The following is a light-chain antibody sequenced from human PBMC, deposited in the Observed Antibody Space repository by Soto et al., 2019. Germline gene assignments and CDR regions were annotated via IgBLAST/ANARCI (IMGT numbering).Light chain of an antibody. J-gene: IGLJ1*01. V-gene: IGLV2-11*01. Sequence: QSVLTQPRSVSGSPGRSVTVSCIGTSSDVGDYNSVSWYQQHPGKAPKLMIYDVSKRPSGVPDRFSGSKSGNTASLTISGLQAEDEADYYCCSYVGSYSYVFGIGTKLTVL. CDR1: SSDVGDYNS. CDR3: CSYVGSYSYV. CDR2: DVS.